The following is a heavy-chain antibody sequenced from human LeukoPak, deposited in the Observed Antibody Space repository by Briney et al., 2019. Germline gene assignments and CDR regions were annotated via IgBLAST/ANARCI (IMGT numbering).Heavy chain of an antibody. CDR1: GFAFRSSG. J-gene: IGHJ4*02. Sequence: PGGSLRLSCAASGFAFRSSGMNWVRQVPGKGLQWVSSISGGGATYYSDSVKGRFTISRDNSKNTVYMQMNNLRVEDTAVYYCAKDPRYGGQSDHFDHWGQGTQVTVSS. CDR2: ISGGGAT. D-gene: IGHD2-21*01. V-gene: IGHV3-23*01. CDR3: AKDPRYGGQSDHFDH.